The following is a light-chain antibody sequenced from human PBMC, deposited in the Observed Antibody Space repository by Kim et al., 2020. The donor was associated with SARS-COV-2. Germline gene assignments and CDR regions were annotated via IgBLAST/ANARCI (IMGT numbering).Light chain of an antibody. J-gene: IGKJ2*01. CDR3: QQYATSMYT. Sequence: EIVLTQFPGTLSLSPGERAALSCRASQSVTGSYLAWYQQKPGQAPRLLIYGASSRATGIPDRFSGSGSGTDFTLTITRLEPEDFAVYYCQQYATSMYTFGQGTKVDIK. V-gene: IGKV3-20*01. CDR2: GAS. CDR1: QSVTGSY.